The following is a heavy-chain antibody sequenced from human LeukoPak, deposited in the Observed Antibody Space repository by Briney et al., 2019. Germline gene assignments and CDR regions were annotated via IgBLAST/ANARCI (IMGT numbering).Heavy chain of an antibody. CDR3: ARGLAAPGTRHFDY. J-gene: IGHJ4*02. CDR2: INPSSGDT. CDR1: GYTFTGYY. Sequence: ASVKVSCKASGYTFTGYYMHWVRQAPGQGLEWMGWINPSSGDTNYAQKFQGRVTMTRDTSISTVYMELSRLRSDDTAVYYCARGLAAPGTRHFDYWGQGALVTVSS. D-gene: IGHD6-13*01. V-gene: IGHV1-2*02.